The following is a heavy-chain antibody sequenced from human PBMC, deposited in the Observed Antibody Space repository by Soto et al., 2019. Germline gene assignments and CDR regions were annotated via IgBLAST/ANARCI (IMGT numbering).Heavy chain of an antibody. D-gene: IGHD1-26*01. V-gene: IGHV4-61*01. CDR2: IHYSGST. Sequence: LSLTCTVSGGSVSSTSYYWTWIRQPPGKGLEWIGYIHYSGSTNYNPSLQSRVTISVDTSKNHFSLELTSVTAADTAVYYCARAWEHLSFDYWGQGALVTVSS. J-gene: IGHJ4*02. CDR1: GGSVSSTSYY. CDR3: ARAWEHLSFDY.